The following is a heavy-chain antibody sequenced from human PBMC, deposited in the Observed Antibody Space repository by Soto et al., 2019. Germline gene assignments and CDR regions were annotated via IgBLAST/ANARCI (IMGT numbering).Heavy chain of an antibody. Sequence: QVQLVQSGAEVKKPGASVKVSCKASGYTFTSYGISWVRQAPGQGLEWMGWISAYNGNTNYAKKLQGRVTMTTDTSTSTAYMELRSLRSDDTAVYYCARDGDGWLVHYYYYYGMDVWGQGTTVTVSS. CDR3: ARDGDGWLVHYYYYYGMDV. CDR2: ISAYNGNT. J-gene: IGHJ6*02. V-gene: IGHV1-18*01. CDR1: GYTFTSYG. D-gene: IGHD6-19*01.